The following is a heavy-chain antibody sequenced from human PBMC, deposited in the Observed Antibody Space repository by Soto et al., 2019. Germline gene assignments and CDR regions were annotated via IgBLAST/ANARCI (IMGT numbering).Heavy chain of an antibody. Sequence: ASVKVSCKASGYTFSSYYMNWVRQAPGQGHEWLGIINPSGGYTTYAQRFLGRVTMTSDTSTSTVHMELGSLTSEDTAVYYCARGLAAAGSNWFDPWSQGTLVTVSS. D-gene: IGHD6-13*01. CDR3: ARGLAAAGSNWFDP. CDR2: INPSGGYT. V-gene: IGHV1-46*01. CDR1: GYTFSSYY. J-gene: IGHJ5*02.